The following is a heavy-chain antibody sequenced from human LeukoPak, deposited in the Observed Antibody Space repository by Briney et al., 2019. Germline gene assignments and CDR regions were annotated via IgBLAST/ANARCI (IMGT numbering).Heavy chain of an antibody. V-gene: IGHV4-34*01. J-gene: IGHJ4*02. CDR1: GGSFGGYS. D-gene: IGHD3-9*01. CDR3: APVYYDISTGYYISDY. CDR2: VTHTGGT. Sequence: PSETLSLTCAVYGGSFGGYSWSWIRQPPGKGLEWIGEVTHTGGTNYNPSLKSRVTISVDTSKNQFSLKLNSVTAADTAVYYCAPVYYDISTGYYISDYWGQGTLVTVSS.